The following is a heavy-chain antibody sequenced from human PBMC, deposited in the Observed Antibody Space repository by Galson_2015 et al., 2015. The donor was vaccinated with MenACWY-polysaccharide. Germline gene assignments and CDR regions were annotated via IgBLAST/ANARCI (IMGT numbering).Heavy chain of an antibody. CDR2: VSGSGDYT. J-gene: IGHJ4*02. CDR3: AKDSVGSGSCYYFDY. Sequence: SLRLSCAASGFTFTNYAMIWVRQPPGKGLEWVSAVSGSGDYTYYTDSVKGRFTISRDNSKNTLYLQMNSLRAEDTAVYYCAKDSVGSGSCYYFDYWGQGTLVTVSS. D-gene: IGHD3-10*01. CDR1: GFTFTNYA. V-gene: IGHV3-23*01.